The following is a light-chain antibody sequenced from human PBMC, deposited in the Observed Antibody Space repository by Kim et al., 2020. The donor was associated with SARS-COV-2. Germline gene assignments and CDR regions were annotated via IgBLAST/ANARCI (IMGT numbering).Light chain of an antibody. Sequence: RATINCKSSQNIFFSSNNKNYLAWYQQKPGQPPKLLISWASTRESGVPDRFSGSGSGTDFTLTITSMQAEDVAVYYCQHFYSTPPTFGQGTKVEI. V-gene: IGKV4-1*01. CDR2: WAS. J-gene: IGKJ1*01. CDR3: QHFYSTPPT. CDR1: QNIFFSSNNKNY.